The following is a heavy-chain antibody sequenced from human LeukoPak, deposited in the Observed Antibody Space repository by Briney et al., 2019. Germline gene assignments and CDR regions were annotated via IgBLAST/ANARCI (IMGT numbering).Heavy chain of an antibody. CDR2: ITPNSGGT. CDR3: ARVNSFEVGSYGYFDY. J-gene: IGHJ4*02. D-gene: IGHD3-10*01. CDR1: GYTFTAYY. V-gene: IGHV1-2*02. Sequence: ASVKVSCKTSGYTFTAYYIHWVRQAPGQGLEWMGWITPNSGGTNYAQKLQGRVTMTTDTSTSTAYMELRSLRSEDTAVFYCARVNSFEVGSYGYFDYWGQGTLVTVSS.